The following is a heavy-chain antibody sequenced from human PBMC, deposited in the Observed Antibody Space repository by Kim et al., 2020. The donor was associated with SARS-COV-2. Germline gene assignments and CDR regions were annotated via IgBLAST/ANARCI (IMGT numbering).Heavy chain of an antibody. D-gene: IGHD3-22*01. V-gene: IGHV4-39*01. CDR3: ARLSFGSSGYYYGGFDY. J-gene: IGHJ4*02. Sequence: SETLSLTCTVSGGSISNSSYYWGWIRQPPGKGLEWIGSIYSSGSTYYNPSLKSRATISVDTSTNQFSLKLSSVTAADTAVYYCARLSFGSSGYYYGGFDYWGQGTLVTVSS. CDR1: GGSISNSSYY. CDR2: IYSSGST.